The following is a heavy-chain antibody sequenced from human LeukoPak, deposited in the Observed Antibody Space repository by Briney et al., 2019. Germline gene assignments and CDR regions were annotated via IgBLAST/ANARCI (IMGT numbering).Heavy chain of an antibody. Sequence: GGSLRLSCAGSGFIFGGYTMNWVRQAPGKGLEWLSYISPSGENKLYADSVRGRFSISRDNAKNSAYLQMDSLRAEDTAVYYCASRRSGWPNDAFDIWGQGTMVTVTS. V-gene: IGHV3-48*01. CDR2: ISPSGENK. CDR3: ASRRSGWPNDAFDI. CDR1: GFIFGGYT. D-gene: IGHD6-19*01. J-gene: IGHJ3*02.